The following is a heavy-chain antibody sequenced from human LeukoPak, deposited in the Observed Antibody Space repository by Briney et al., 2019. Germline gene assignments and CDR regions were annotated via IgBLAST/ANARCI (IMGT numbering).Heavy chain of an antibody. J-gene: IGHJ4*02. CDR2: INHSGST. D-gene: IGHD5-18*01. CDR3: ARHRRIQLWLRPFDY. CDR1: GGSFSGYY. V-gene: IGHV4-34*01. Sequence: PSETLSLTCAVYGGSFSGYYWSWIRQPPGKGLEWIGEINHSGSTNYNPSLKSRVTISVDTSKNQFSLKLSSVTAADTAVYYCARHRRIQLWLRPFDYWGQGTLVTVSS.